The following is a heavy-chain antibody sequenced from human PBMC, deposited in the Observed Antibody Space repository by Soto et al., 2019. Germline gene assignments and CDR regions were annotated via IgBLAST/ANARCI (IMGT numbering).Heavy chain of an antibody. CDR2: ISGSGGST. CDR1: GFTFSSYA. D-gene: IGHD3-3*01. CDR3: AKVMDDDFWSVYYGFEY. Sequence: GGSLRLSCAASGFTFSSYAMSWVRQAPGKGLEWVSAISGSGGSTYYADSVKGRFTISRDTSTNTLYLQMDSLRAEDTAVYYCAKVMDDDFWSVYYGFEYWGQGALVAVSS. J-gene: IGHJ4*02. V-gene: IGHV3-23*01.